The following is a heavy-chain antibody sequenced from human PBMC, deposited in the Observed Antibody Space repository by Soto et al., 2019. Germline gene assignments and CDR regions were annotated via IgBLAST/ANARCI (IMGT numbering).Heavy chain of an antibody. Sequence: EVQLLESGGGLVQPGGSLRLYCAASGFTFSKYAVTWVRQAPGKGLEWVSTISGSGGSTYYADSVKGRFTISRDNSKNTLYLQMNSLRAEDTAVYYCAKDQGSSWYEIDYWGQGTLVTVSS. CDR1: GFTFSKYA. CDR3: AKDQGSSWYEIDY. CDR2: ISGSGGST. D-gene: IGHD6-13*01. J-gene: IGHJ4*02. V-gene: IGHV3-23*01.